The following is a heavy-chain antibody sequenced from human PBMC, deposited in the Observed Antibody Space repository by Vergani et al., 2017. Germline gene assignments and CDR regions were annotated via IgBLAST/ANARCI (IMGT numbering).Heavy chain of an antibody. V-gene: IGHV3-21*06. Sequence: EVQLVESGGGLVKPGGSLRLSCAVSGFTFSDFSMSWVRQAPGKGLEWVAFIGSSGPYINYADSVKGRFIISRDNTNNSLFLQLRSLRAEDAAVYYCARDCTGGGSPDNYGMDVWGQGATVTVSS. CDR3: ARDCTGGGSPDNYGMDV. J-gene: IGHJ6*02. D-gene: IGHD2-8*02. CDR2: IGSSGPYI. CDR1: GFTFSDFS.